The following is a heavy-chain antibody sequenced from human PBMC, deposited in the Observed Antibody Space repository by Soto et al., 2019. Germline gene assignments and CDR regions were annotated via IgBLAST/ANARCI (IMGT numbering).Heavy chain of an antibody. CDR2: TYYKSKWFN. Sequence: SQTLSLTCAISGDSVSSNCAGWNWVRQTPSRGLEWLGRTYYKSKWFNNYAVSVKSRITINPDTSQNQLSLHLDSVTPEDTAVYFCARGSWDDVSGHYYMDVWGKGTTVTVSS. D-gene: IGHD5-12*01. CDR1: GDSVSSNCAG. V-gene: IGHV6-1*01. J-gene: IGHJ6*03. CDR3: ARGSWDDVSGHYYMDV.